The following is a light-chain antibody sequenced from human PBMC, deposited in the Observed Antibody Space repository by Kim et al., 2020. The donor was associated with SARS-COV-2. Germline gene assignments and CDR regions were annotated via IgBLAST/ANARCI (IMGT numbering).Light chain of an antibody. V-gene: IGLV2-14*03. CDR1: SSDVGSYDY. J-gene: IGLJ2*01. CDR3: SSYTSSGTLV. CDR2: DVT. Sequence: QSALTQPASVSGSPGQSITISCTGSSSDVGSYDYVSWYQQHPGKAPKIMIFDVTNRPSGVSNRFSDSKSGNTASLTISGLRAEDEADYYCSSYTSSGTLVFGGGTQLTV.